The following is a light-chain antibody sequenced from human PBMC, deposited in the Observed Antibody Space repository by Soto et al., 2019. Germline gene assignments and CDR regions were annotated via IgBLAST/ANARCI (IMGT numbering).Light chain of an antibody. V-gene: IGLV1-51*01. Sequence: QSVLTQPPSVSAAPGQKVTISCSGSTSNLGSNYVSWYQQLPGTAPKLLIYDNSKRPSGIPDRFSGSKSGTSATLGITGLQTGDEADYYCAAWDGSLSVVLFGGGTQLT. CDR1: TSNLGSNY. J-gene: IGLJ2*01. CDR2: DNS. CDR3: AAWDGSLSVVL.